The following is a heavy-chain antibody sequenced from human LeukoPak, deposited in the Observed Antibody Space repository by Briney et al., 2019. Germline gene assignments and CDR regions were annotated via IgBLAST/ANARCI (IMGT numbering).Heavy chain of an antibody. V-gene: IGHV1-2*02. CDR3: VREGYRTAPGTFDY. CDR2: INPNSAGT. Sequence: PWASVKVSCKASGYTLTGHSIHWVRQAPGQGLEWMGWINPNSAGTFYAQRFQGRVTMTSDTSISTAYMELSRLTSDDTAVYYCVREGYRTAPGTFDYWGQGTLVTVSS. J-gene: IGHJ4*02. CDR1: GYTLTGHS. D-gene: IGHD6-13*01.